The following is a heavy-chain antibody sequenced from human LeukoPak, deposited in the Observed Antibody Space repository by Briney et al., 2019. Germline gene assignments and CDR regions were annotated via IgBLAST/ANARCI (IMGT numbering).Heavy chain of an antibody. D-gene: IGHD1-1*01. J-gene: IGHJ6*03. CDR1: DYSISSGYY. CDR3: ARHGNNYYYYDYMDV. V-gene: IGHV4-38-2*02. Sequence: SETLSLTCTVSDYSISSGYYWGWIRQPPGKGLEWIGIIYHSGNTYYNPSLKSRVTISVDTSKNQFSLKLSSVTAADTAVYYCARHGNNYYYYDYMDVWGKGTTVTVSS. CDR2: IYHSGNT.